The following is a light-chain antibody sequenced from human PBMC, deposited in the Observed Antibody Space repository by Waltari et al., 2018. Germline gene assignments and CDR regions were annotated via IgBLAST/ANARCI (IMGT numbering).Light chain of an antibody. CDR3: SSYAGNDL. CDR1: NSDVGSYNY. Sequence: QSALTQPASVSGSAGQSTTISCTGTNSDVGSYNYVSRYRQHPGKAPKRTIYEDTNRPSGLFNRFSGSKSGNTASLTITELQAEDEADYYCSSYAGNDLFGGGTKLTDL. V-gene: IGLV2-14*01. J-gene: IGLJ2*01. CDR2: EDT.